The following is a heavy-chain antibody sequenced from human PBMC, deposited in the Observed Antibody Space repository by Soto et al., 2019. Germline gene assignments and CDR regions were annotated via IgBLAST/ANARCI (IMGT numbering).Heavy chain of an antibody. D-gene: IGHD3-10*01. Sequence: QVKLVQSGAEVKKPGSSVKVSCKTSGVSFNNNGIGWVRQAPGHGLEWMGGVSPPFRTSNYARKFQGRISITADASTGTVNMELSSLTSEDTAQYYCARVLYYGSGSYSPYGMDVWGQGTMVTVSS. CDR1: GVSFNNNG. J-gene: IGHJ6*02. CDR2: VSPPFRTS. CDR3: ARVLYYGSGSYSPYGMDV. V-gene: IGHV1-69*01.